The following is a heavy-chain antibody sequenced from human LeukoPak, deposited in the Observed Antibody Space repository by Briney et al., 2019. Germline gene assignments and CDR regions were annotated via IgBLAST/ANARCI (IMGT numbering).Heavy chain of an antibody. J-gene: IGHJ6*03. V-gene: IGHV3-7*01. Sequence: PGGSLRLSCAASGFTFNSYWMSLVRPAPGKGLEVVANKKQDGSEKYYVDSVKGRFTLSRDNAKNSLYLQMNSLRAEDTAVYYCARDLGVVIAHYYYYYMDVWGKGTTVTVSS. D-gene: IGHD3-22*01. CDR1: GFTFNSYW. CDR3: ARDLGVVIAHYYYYYMDV. CDR2: KKQDGSEK.